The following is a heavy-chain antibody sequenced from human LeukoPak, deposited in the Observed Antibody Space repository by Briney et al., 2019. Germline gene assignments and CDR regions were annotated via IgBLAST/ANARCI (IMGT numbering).Heavy chain of an antibody. CDR3: ARDGGGTARIVVPDY. CDR2: IRGTGTTT. CDR1: GFTFSDHA. D-gene: IGHD3-22*01. Sequence: GGSLRLSCAASGFTFSDHAMSWVRQAPGKGLEWVSAIRGTGTTTFYAASVKGRFTISRDNSKNTADLQMNSLGAEDTAVYYCARDGGGTARIVVPDYWGQGTLVTVSS. V-gene: IGHV3-23*01. J-gene: IGHJ4*02.